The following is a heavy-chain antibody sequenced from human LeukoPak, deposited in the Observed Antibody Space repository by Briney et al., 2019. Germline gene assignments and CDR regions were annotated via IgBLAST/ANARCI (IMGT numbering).Heavy chain of an antibody. V-gene: IGHV3-23*01. D-gene: IGHD2-2*01. CDR1: GFTFSSYA. Sequence: GGSLRLSCAASGFTFSSYAMAWVRQAPGEGLEWVSAISASGGSTYYADSVKGRFTISRDNSKNTLFLQMNSLRADDTAVYYCAKTPKIGYCSSTSCSYFDYWGQGTLVTVSS. CDR3: AKTPKIGYCSSTSCSYFDY. J-gene: IGHJ4*02. CDR2: ISASGGST.